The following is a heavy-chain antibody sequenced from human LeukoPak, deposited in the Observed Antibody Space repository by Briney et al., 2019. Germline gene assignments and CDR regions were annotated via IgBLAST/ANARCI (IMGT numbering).Heavy chain of an antibody. J-gene: IGHJ4*02. V-gene: IGHV3-73*01. CDR2: IRSKANSYAT. Sequence: PGGSLRLSCAASGFTFSGSAMHWVRQASGKGLEWVGRIRSKANSYATAYAASVKGRFTITREDSKNTAYLQMNSLKTEDTAVYYCKALPPDSSGYYRVDYWGQGTLVTVSS. D-gene: IGHD3-22*01. CDR3: KALPPDSSGYYRVDY. CDR1: GFTFSGSA.